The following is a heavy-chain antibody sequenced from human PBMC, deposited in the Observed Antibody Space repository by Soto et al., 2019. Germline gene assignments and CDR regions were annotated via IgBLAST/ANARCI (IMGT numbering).Heavy chain of an antibody. V-gene: IGHV3-74*01. CDR1: GFTFSSYW. Sequence: GGSLRLSCAASGFTFSSYWMHWVRQAPGKGLVWVSRINSDGSSTSYADSVKGRFTISRDNAKNTLYLQMNSLRAEDTAVYYCARDQPKIVAISRYYYYYGMDVWGQGTTVTVSS. J-gene: IGHJ6*02. D-gene: IGHD2-15*01. CDR2: INSDGSST. CDR3: ARDQPKIVAISRYYYYYGMDV.